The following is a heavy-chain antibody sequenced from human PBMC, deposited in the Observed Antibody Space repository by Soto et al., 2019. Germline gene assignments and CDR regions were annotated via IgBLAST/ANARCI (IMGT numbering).Heavy chain of an antibody. D-gene: IGHD3-16*01. CDR2: IRYSECT. CDR3: TRGAWGYAFDV. CDR1: GDSISSGGYY. V-gene: IGHV4-31*03. J-gene: IGHJ3*01. Sequence: QVQLQQSGPGLVKPSQTLSLTCTVSGDSISSGGYYWTWIGQHPGKGLEWNGYIRYSECTYDNPSLKSRVIVSIDTSKNQFSLRLSSVTAADTAVYFCTRGAWGYAFDVWGQGTMVTVSS.